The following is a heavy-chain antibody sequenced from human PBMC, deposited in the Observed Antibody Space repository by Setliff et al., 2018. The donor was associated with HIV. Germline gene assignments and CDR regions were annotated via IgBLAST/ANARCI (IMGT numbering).Heavy chain of an antibody. D-gene: IGHD6-19*01. Sequence: PGGSLRLSCAASGFIFSSYAMHWVRQAPGKGLEWVAVMSYDGNNKYYADSVKGRFTITRDTSANTAYMELSSLRSEDTAVYYCARGSCSGCYLSDYWGLGTLVTVSS. CDR1: GFIFSSYA. CDR2: MSYDGNNK. J-gene: IGHJ4*02. V-gene: IGHV3-30*15. CDR3: ARGSCSGCYLSDY.